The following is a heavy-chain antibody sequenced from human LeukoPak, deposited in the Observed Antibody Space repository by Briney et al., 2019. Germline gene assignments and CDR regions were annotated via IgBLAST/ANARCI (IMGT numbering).Heavy chain of an antibody. J-gene: IGHJ6*03. CDR3: ARGEVLAVVVGGPIEDFSYYMDV. V-gene: IGHV1-69*06. CDR2: IIPVFDKA. Sequence: ASVKVSCKASGGSLSIYAISWVRQAPGQGLEWVGGIIPVFDKANYAQKFQGRITMTADKATSTAYMELNSLRSEDTAVYYCARGEVLAVVVGGPIEDFSYYMDVWGTGTTVTVSS. D-gene: IGHD3-3*01. CDR1: GGSLSIYA.